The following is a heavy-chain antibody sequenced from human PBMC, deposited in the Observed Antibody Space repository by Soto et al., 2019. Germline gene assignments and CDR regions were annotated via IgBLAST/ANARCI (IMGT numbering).Heavy chain of an antibody. J-gene: IGHJ6*04. V-gene: IGHV4-39*01. D-gene: IGHD3-16*01. CDR1: GGSISSCRSY. CDR2: MLYDGST. CDR3: ARHKLYLGESV. Sequence: PSETLSLTCNVSGGSISSCRSYWAWTRKPPGKGLEWIANMLYDGSTSYNPSLESRVTVSVDTSKNQFSLSLSSVTAADTALYYCARHKLYLGESVWGKGTTVTVSS.